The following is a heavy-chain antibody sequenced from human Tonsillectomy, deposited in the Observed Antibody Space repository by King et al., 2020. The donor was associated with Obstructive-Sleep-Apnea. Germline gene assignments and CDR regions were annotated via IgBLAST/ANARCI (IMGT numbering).Heavy chain of an antibody. D-gene: IGHD3-9*01. Sequence: QLQESGPGLVKPSETLSLTCAVSGGSITTNSYYWGWLRQPPGKGLEWIGSIYYRGSTYYNPSLKRRVTISLDTSKNQISLKLISVTAADTAVYYCARDSGGGEILRFSWFDPWGQGTLVTVSS. J-gene: IGHJ5*02. CDR1: GGSITTNSYY. CDR2: IYYRGST. CDR3: ARDSGGGEILRFSWFDP. V-gene: IGHV4-39*07.